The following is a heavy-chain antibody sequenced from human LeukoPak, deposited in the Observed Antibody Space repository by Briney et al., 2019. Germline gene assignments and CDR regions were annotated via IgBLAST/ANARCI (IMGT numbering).Heavy chain of an antibody. V-gene: IGHV3-11*04. CDR2: ISSSGSTI. Sequence: GGSLRLSCAASGFTFSDYYMSWIRQAPGKGLEWVSYISSSGSTIYYADSVKGRFTISRDNAKNSLYLQMNSLRAEDTAVYYCARDRRAAAGTRAGDYWGQGTLVTVSS. CDR1: GFTFSDYY. D-gene: IGHD6-13*01. CDR3: ARDRRAAAGTRAGDY. J-gene: IGHJ4*02.